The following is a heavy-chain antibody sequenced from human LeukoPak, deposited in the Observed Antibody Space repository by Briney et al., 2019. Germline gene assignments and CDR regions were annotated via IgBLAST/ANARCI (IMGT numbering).Heavy chain of an antibody. Sequence: SVKVSCKVSGYTLTELSMHWVRQAPGKGLEWMGGFDPEDGETFYAQKFQGRVTMTEDTSTDTAYMELSSLRSEDTAVYYCATDHYYDSSGYNWGQGTLVTVSS. CDR3: ATDHYYDSSGYN. J-gene: IGHJ4*02. CDR2: FDPEDGET. CDR1: GYTLTELS. D-gene: IGHD3-22*01. V-gene: IGHV1-24*01.